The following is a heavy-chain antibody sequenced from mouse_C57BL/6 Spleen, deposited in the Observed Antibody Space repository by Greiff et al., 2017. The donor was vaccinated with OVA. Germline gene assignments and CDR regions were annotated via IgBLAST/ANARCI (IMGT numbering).Heavy chain of an antibody. CDR2: INPSNGGT. CDR1: GYTFTSYW. CDR3: ARAGTWKRADGYFDY. J-gene: IGHJ2*01. V-gene: IGHV1-53*01. Sequence: QVQLQQPGTELVKPGASVKLSCKASGYTFTSYWMHWVKQRPGQGLEWIGNINPSNGGTNYNEKFKSKATLTVDKSSSTAYMQLSSLPSEDSAVYYCARAGTWKRADGYFDYWGQGTTLTVSS.